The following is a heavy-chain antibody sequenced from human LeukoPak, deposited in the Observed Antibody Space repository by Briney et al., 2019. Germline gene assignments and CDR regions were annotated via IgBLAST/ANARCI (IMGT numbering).Heavy chain of an antibody. CDR1: GFTFSSYA. D-gene: IGHD6-13*01. CDR2: IPYDGSNK. J-gene: IGHJ4*02. CDR3: ARGSTPAYSSSWYAFGY. Sequence: GGSLRLSCAASGFTFSSYAMHWVRQAPGKGLEWVAVIPYDGSNKYYADSVKGRFTISRDNSKNTLYLQMNSLRAEDTAVYYCARGSTPAYSSSWYAFGYWGQGTLVTVSS. V-gene: IGHV3-30*04.